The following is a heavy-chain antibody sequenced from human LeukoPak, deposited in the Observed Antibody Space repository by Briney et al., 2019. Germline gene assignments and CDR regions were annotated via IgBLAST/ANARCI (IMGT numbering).Heavy chain of an antibody. CDR3: ARVRGIAAAGTIDY. CDR2: ISSSGSTI. V-gene: IGHV3-48*04. D-gene: IGHD6-13*01. CDR1: GFTFSSYW. Sequence: PGGSLRLSCAASGFTFSSYWMSWVRQAPGKGLEWVSYISSSGSTIYYADSVKGRFTISRDNAKNSLYLQMNSLRAEDTAVYYCARVRGIAAAGTIDYWGQGTLVTVSS. J-gene: IGHJ4*02.